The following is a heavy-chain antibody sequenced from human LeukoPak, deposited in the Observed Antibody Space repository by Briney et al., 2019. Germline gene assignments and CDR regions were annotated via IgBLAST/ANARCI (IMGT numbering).Heavy chain of an antibody. CDR3: ARLGATPFYYYGMDV. V-gene: IGHV5-51*01. CDR1: GYSFTSYW. Sequence: GESLKISCKGSGYSFTSYWIGWVRQMPGKGLGWMGIIYPGDSDTRYSPSFQGQVTISADKSISTAYLQWSSLKASDTAMYYCARLGATPFYYYGMDVWGQGTTVTVSS. CDR2: IYPGDSDT. D-gene: IGHD1-26*01. J-gene: IGHJ6*02.